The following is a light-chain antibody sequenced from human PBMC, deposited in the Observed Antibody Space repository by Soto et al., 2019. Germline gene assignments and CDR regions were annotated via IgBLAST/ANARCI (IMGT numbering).Light chain of an antibody. CDR1: QSIDVW. Sequence: EIQMTRSPSTLSASVGDRVTITCRASQSIDVWLAWYQQKPGKAPKLLIYRASTLESGVPSRFSGSGSGTEFTLTISSLQPDDFATYYCQQYNVYWTFGQGTKVEIK. CDR2: RAS. J-gene: IGKJ1*01. CDR3: QQYNVYWT. V-gene: IGKV1-5*03.